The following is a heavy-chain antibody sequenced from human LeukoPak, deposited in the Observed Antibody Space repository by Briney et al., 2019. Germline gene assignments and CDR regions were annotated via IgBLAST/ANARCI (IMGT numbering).Heavy chain of an antibody. CDR2: ISAYNGNT. V-gene: IGHV1-18*01. Sequence: ASVKVSCKASGYTFTSYGISWVRQAPGQGLEWMGWISAYNGNTNYAQKLQGRVTMTTDTSTSTAYMELRSLRSDGTAVYYCARGGCSGGSCYIGYYYYYYMDVWGKGTTVTVSS. CDR1: GYTFTSYG. CDR3: ARGGCSGGSCYIGYYYYYYMDV. D-gene: IGHD2-15*01. J-gene: IGHJ6*03.